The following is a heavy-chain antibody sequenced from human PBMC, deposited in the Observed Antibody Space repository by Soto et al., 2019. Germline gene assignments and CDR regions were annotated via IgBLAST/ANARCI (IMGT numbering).Heavy chain of an antibody. V-gene: IGHV3-7*01. CDR3: ARVNLGYSYGFDVYYYYMDV. J-gene: IGHJ6*03. CDR2: IKQDGSEK. CDR1: GFTFSSYW. D-gene: IGHD5-18*01. Sequence: HPVGSLRLSCAASGFTFSSYWMSWVRQAPGKGLEWVANIKQDGSEKYYVDSVKGRFTISRDNAKNSLYLQMNSLRAEDTAVYYCARVNLGYSYGFDVYYYYMDVWGKGTTVTVSS.